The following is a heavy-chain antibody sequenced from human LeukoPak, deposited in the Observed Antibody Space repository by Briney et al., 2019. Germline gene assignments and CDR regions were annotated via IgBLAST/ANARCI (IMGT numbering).Heavy chain of an antibody. J-gene: IGHJ6*03. D-gene: IGHD4-11*01. CDR2: IRYDGSNK. CDR3: AKDGYSNYYYYYYYMDV. Sequence: PGGSLRLSCAASGFTFSSYGMHWVRQAPGKGLEWVAFIRYDGSNKYYADSVKGRFTISRDNSKNTLYLQMNSLRAEDTAVYYCAKDGYSNYYYYYYYMDVWGKGTTVTVSS. CDR1: GFTFSSYG. V-gene: IGHV3-30*02.